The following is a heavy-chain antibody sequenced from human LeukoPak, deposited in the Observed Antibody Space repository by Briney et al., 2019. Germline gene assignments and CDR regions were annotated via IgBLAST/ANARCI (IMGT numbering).Heavy chain of an antibody. CDR3: ARFGDYGIDY. V-gene: IGHV1-2*02. D-gene: IGHD4-17*01. CDR1: GYTFTGYY. Sequence: ASVKVSCKASGYTFTGYYMHWVRQAPGQGLEWMGWINPNSGGTNYAQKFQGRVTITADKSTSTAYMELSSLRSEDTAVYYCARFGDYGIDYWGQGTLVTVSS. J-gene: IGHJ4*02. CDR2: INPNSGGT.